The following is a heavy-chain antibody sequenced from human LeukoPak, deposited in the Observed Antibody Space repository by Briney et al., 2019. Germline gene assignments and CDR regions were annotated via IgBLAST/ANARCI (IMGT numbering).Heavy chain of an antibody. CDR3: ARDDILTVFDY. J-gene: IGHJ4*02. CDR2: IKQDGSEK. V-gene: IGHV3-7*01. CDR1: GFTFSRYW. Sequence: GGSLRLSCAASGFTFSRYWMSWVRQAPGKGPELVANIKQDGSEKYYGDSVKGRFTISRDNAKNSLYLQMNSLRAEDTAVYYCARDDILTVFDYWGQGTLVTVSS. D-gene: IGHD3-9*01.